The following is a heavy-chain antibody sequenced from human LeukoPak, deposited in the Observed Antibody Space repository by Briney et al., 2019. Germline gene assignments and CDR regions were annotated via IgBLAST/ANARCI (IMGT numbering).Heavy chain of an antibody. J-gene: IGHJ4*02. CDR3: ARLAIAAALGVDDY. D-gene: IGHD6-13*01. V-gene: IGHV4-59*08. Sequence: SETLSLTCTVSGGSISSYYWSWIRQPPGKGLEWIGYIYYSGSTNYNPSLKSRVTISVDTSKNQFSLKLSSVTAADTAVYYCARLAIAAALGVDDYWGQGTLVTVSS. CDR1: GGSISSYY. CDR2: IYYSGST.